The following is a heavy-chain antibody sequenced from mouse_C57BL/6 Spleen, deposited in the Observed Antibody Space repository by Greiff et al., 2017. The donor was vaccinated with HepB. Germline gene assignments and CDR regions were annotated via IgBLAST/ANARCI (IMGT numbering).Heavy chain of an antibody. CDR2: IYPGSGNT. J-gene: IGHJ4*01. V-gene: IGHV1-76*01. CDR3: ARRPKDYGRALAMDY. CDR1: GYTFTDYY. D-gene: IGHD1-1*01. Sequence: VQLQQSGAELVRPGASVKLSCKASGYTFTDYYINWVKQRPGQGLEWIARIYPGSGNTYYNEKFKGKATLTAEKSSSTAYMQLSSLTSEDSAVYFCARRPKDYGRALAMDYWGQGTSVTVSS.